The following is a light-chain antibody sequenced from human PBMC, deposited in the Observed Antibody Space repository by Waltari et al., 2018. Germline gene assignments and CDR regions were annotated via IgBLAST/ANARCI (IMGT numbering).Light chain of an antibody. J-gene: IGLJ3*02. CDR2: VNSDGSH. CDR1: SGHSSNA. V-gene: IGLV4-69*01. Sequence: QLVLPQSPSASASLGASVKLTCTLTSGHSSNATARHQQQPGQGPQYLMKVNSDGSHSKGDKIPDRFSGSSSGAEHYLTISSLQSEDEADYYCQTGGHGTWVFGGGTKLTVL. CDR3: QTGGHGTWV.